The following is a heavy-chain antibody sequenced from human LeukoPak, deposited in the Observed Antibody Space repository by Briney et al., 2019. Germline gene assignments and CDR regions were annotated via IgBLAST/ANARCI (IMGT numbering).Heavy chain of an antibody. J-gene: IGHJ4*02. V-gene: IGHV1-8*02. CDR1: GYTFTSYD. D-gene: IGHD6-19*01. CDR3: ARKYSSGWYKLFDY. CDR2: MNPNSGNT. Sequence: GASVKVSCKASGYTFTSYDINWVRQATGKGLEWMGWMNPNSGNTGYAQKFQGRVTMTRDTSISTAYLELSRLRSDDTAVYYCARKYSSGWYKLFDYWGQGALVTVSS.